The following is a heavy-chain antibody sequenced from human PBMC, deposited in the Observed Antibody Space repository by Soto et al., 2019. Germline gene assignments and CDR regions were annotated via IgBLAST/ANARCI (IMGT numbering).Heavy chain of an antibody. CDR1: GFTFSSYG. D-gene: IGHD2-21*02. CDR2: ISYDGSNK. J-gene: IGHJ4*02. Sequence: QVQLVESGGGVVQPVRSLRLSCAASGFTFSSYGMHWVRQAPGKGLEWVAVISYDGSNKYYADSVKGRFTISRDNSKNTLYLQMNSLRAEDTAVYYCAKDRVTALFDYWGQGTLVTVSS. V-gene: IGHV3-30*18. CDR3: AKDRVTALFDY.